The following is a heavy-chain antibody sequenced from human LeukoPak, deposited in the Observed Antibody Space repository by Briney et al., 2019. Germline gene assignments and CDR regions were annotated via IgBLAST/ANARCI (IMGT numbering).Heavy chain of an antibody. D-gene: IGHD4-11*01. CDR2: LYHRGST. CDR3: ARHRGDNSNPRYYFYYMDV. CDR1: GHSISSGYY. V-gene: IGHV4-38-2*01. J-gene: IGHJ6*03. Sequence: PSETLSLTCSVSGHSISSGYYWGWIRQPPGKGLEWIGPLYHRGSTYYNPSLKRRVTMSGDTSKNHFSLKLSSVIAADAAVYYCARHRGDNSNPRYYFYYMDVWGKGTTVTVSS.